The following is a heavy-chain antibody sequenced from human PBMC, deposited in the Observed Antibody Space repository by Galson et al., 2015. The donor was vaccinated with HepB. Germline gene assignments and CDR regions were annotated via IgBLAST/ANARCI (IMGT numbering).Heavy chain of an antibody. CDR3: ARESRYCSGGICYAGGDYYYYYGMDV. D-gene: IGHD2-15*01. Sequence: SLRLSCAPSGFTFSIYWMHWVRQVPGKGLVWVPRINSDGNSASYADSVKGRFIISRDNAKNTLYLYMNSLRVEDTAVYYCARESRYCSGGICYAGGDYYYYYGMDVWGQGTTVTVSS. V-gene: IGHV3-74*01. CDR1: GFTFSIYW. J-gene: IGHJ6*02. CDR2: INSDGNSA.